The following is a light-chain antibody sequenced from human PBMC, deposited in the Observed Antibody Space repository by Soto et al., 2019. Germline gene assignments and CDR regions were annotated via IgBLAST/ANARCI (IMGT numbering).Light chain of an antibody. CDR2: DAS. CDR3: QQYVL. J-gene: IGKJ4*01. CDR1: QDISNY. Sequence: DIQMTQSPSSLSASVGDRVTITCQASQDISNYLNWYQQKPGKAPKLLIYDASNLETGVPSRFSGSGSGTDFTFTISSLQPEDIATYYCQQYVLFGGGTKVEIK. V-gene: IGKV1-33*01.